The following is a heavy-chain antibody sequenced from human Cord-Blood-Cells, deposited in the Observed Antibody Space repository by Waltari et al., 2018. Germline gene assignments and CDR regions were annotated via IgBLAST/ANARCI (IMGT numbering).Heavy chain of an antibody. V-gene: IGHV3-7*01. CDR1: GSTFGSYW. CDR2: IKQDGSEK. D-gene: IGHD2-21*02. CDR3: ARGGGSTDFDY. J-gene: IGHJ4*02. Sequence: EVQLVESGGGLVQPGGSLIFAGAASGSTFGSYWMIWVRQAPGKGLEWVANIKQDGSEKYYVDSVKGRFTISRDNAKNSLYLQMNSLRAEDTAVYYCARGGGSTDFDYWGQGTLVTVSS.